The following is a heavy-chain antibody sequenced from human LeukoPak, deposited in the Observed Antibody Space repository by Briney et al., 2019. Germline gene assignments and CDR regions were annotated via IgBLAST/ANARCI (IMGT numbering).Heavy chain of an antibody. V-gene: IGHV3-30*03. CDR1: GLTFSSYG. D-gene: IGHD3-22*01. CDR2: ISYDGKT. Sequence: PGGSLRLSCAASGLTFSSYGMHWVRQAPGKGLEWVAVISYDGKTYYIDSVKGRFTISRDKSKTTLYLQMDSLRPEDTAVYFCARSPHNFYYDSSGYHPLDTFGMWGQGTMVTVSS. CDR3: ARSPHNFYYDSSGYHPLDTFGM. J-gene: IGHJ3*02.